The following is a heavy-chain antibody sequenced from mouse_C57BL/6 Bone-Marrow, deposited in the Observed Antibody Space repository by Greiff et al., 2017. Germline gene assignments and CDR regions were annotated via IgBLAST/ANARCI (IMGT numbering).Heavy chain of an antibody. CDR2: ISDGGSYT. J-gene: IGHJ2*01. V-gene: IGHV5-4*03. D-gene: IGHD1-1*01. Sequence: EVMLVESGGGLVKPGGSLKLSCAASGFTFSSYAMSWVRQTPEKRLEWVATISDGGSYTYYPDNVKGRFTISRDNAKNNLYLQMSHLKSEDTAMYYCARAFITTVVDPYYFDYWGQGTTLTVSS. CDR1: GFTFSSYA. CDR3: ARAFITTVVDPYYFDY.